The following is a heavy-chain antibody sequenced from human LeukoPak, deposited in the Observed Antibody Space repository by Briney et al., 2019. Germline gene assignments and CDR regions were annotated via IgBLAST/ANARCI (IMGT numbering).Heavy chain of an antibody. CDR3: ARYSSSSFDY. CDR2: MNPNSGNT. CDR1: GYTFTSYD. J-gene: IGHJ4*02. D-gene: IGHD6-6*01. Sequence: ASGKVSCKASGYTFTSYDINWVRQATGQGLEWMGWMNPNSGNTGYARKFQGRVTITRNTSISTAYMELSSLRSEDTAVYYCARYSSSSFDYWGQGTLVTVSS. V-gene: IGHV1-8*03.